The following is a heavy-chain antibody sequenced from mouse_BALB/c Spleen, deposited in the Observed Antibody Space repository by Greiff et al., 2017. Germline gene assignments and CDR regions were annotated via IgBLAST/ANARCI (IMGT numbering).Heavy chain of an antibody. J-gene: IGHJ3*01. D-gene: IGHD4-1*01. V-gene: IGHV3-2*02. Sequence: EVQLQQSGPGLVKPSQSLSLTCTVTGYSITSDYAWNWIRQFPGNKLEWMGYISYSGSTSYNPSLKSRISITRDTSKNQFFLQLNSVTTEDTATYYCAKLGTEAWFAYWGQGTLVTVSA. CDR3: AKLGTEAWFAY. CDR2: ISYSGST. CDR1: GYSITSDYA.